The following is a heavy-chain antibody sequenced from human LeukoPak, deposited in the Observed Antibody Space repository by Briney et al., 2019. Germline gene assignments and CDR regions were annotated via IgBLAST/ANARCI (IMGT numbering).Heavy chain of an antibody. V-gene: IGHV3-48*03. CDR3: ARYGDYSFDY. Sequence: GGSLRLTCAASGFTFNSYEMNWVRQAPEKGLEWLSYIGSSGATRYYADSVEGRFTVSRDNAKNSLHLQMNSLRAEDTAVYYCARYGDYSFDYWGQGTLVTVSS. D-gene: IGHD4-17*01. CDR1: GFTFNSYE. J-gene: IGHJ4*02. CDR2: IGSSGATR.